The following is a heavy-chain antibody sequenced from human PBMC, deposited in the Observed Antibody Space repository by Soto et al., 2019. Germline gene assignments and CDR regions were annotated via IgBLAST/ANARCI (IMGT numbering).Heavy chain of an antibody. D-gene: IGHD3-3*01. CDR3: ARDVTDFWSGHEGMDV. CDR1: GGSISNGGYY. V-gene: IGHV4-31*03. Sequence: SDTLSLTCTVSGGSISNGGYYWTWIRQHPGKGLEWIGYIYYSGSTYYNPSLKSRVTISVDTSKNQFSLKLTSVTAADTAVYYCARDVTDFWSGHEGMDVWGQVTTVTVSS. CDR2: IYYSGST. J-gene: IGHJ6*02.